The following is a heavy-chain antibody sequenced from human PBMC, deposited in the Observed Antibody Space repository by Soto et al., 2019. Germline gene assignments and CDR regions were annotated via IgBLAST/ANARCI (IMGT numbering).Heavy chain of an antibody. V-gene: IGHV3-15*01. D-gene: IGHD5-12*01. CDR2: IKSKTDGGTT. CDR1: GFTFTNAW. Sequence: EVQLVESGGGLVKPGGSLRLSCAASGFTFTNAWMSWVRQAPGKGLEWVGRIKSKTDGGTTDYAAPVKGRFTISRDDSRNTFYLQMNSLKTEDTAFYYCTTNKQDDRPPWLYYFSYWGRGTLVTVSS. CDR3: TTNKQDDRPPWLYYFSY. J-gene: IGHJ4*02.